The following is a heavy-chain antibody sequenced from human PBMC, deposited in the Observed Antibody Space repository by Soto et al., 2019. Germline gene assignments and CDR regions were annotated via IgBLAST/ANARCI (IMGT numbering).Heavy chain of an antibody. CDR1: GYSFTSYW. CDR3: ARSLAARRPDYYGMDV. D-gene: IGHD6-6*01. CDR2: IYPGDSDT. J-gene: IGHJ6*02. V-gene: IGHV5-51*01. Sequence: PGESLKISCKGSGYSFTSYWIGWVRQMPGKGLEWMGIIYPGDSDTRYSPSFQGHVTISADKSISTAYLQWSSLKASDTAMYYCARSLAARRPDYYGMDVWGQGTTVTVSS.